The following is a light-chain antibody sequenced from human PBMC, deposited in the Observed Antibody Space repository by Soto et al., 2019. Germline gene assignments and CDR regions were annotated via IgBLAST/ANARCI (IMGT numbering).Light chain of an antibody. CDR2: TNN. Sequence: QSVLTQPPSVSGTPGHKVSISYSGSTSNLGGNTVNWYQQLPGTAPKLLIYTNNQRPSGVPDRFSGSKSGTSASLAISDLRSEDEADFYWAAWDDSLNAVVFGGGTKLTVL. CDR3: AAWDDSLNAVV. V-gene: IGLV1-44*01. CDR1: TSNLGGNT. J-gene: IGLJ2*01.